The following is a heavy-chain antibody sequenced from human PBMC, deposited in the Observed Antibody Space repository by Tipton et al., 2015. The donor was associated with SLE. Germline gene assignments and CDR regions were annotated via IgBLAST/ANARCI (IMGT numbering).Heavy chain of an antibody. Sequence: TLSLTCTVSGGSISSYYWSWIRQPPGKGLEWIGYIYTSGSTNYNPSLKSRVTISVDTSKNQFSLKLSSVTAADTAVYYCARTSIAAAFFFDYWGQGTLVTVSS. V-gene: IGHV4-4*09. CDR1: GGSISSYY. CDR3: ARTSIAAAFFFDY. CDR2: IYTSGST. D-gene: IGHD6-13*01. J-gene: IGHJ4*02.